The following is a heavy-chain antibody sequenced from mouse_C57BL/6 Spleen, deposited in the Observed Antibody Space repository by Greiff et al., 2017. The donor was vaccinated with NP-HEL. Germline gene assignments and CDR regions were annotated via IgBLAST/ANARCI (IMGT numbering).Heavy chain of an antibody. CDR2: IYPRSGNT. Sequence: VQLQQSGAELARPGASVKLSCKASGYTFTSYGISWVKQRTGQGLEWIGEIYPRSGNTYYNEKFKGKATLTADKSSSTAYMELRSLTSEDSAVYFCARLRDYGSSPYYFDYWGQGTTLTVSS. CDR3: ARLRDYGSSPYYFDY. V-gene: IGHV1-81*01. CDR1: GYTFTSYG. D-gene: IGHD1-1*01. J-gene: IGHJ2*01.